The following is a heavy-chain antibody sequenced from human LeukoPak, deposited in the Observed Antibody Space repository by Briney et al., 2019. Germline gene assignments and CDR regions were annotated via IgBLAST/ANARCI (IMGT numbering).Heavy chain of an antibody. V-gene: IGHV4-39*01. J-gene: IGHJ6*03. D-gene: IGHD3-3*01. CDR2: IYYSGST. CDR1: GGSISSSTYY. CDR3: TRSGYYFRRLDHHYMDV. Sequence: SETLSLTCTVSGGSISSSTYYWGWVRQSPGEGLEWIVSIYYSGSTYYNPSLKSRLTISIDTSKNQFSLKLISVTAADKAVYFCTRSGYYFRRLDHHYMDVWGKGTTITVSS.